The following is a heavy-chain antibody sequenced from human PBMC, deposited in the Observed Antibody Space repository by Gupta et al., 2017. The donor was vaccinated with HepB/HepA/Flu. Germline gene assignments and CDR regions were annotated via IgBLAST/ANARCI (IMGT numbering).Heavy chain of an antibody. V-gene: IGHV3-23*01. CDR2: ISGSGGST. CDR3: AKDQYCSSTSCYNPAAGTGPFDY. Sequence: EVQLLESGGGLVQPGGSLRLSCAASGFTFSSYAMSWVRQAPGKGLEWVSAISGSGGSTYYADSVKGRFTISRDNSKNTLYLQMNSLRAEDTAVYYCAKDQYCSSTSCYNPAAGTGPFDYWGQGTLVTVSS. D-gene: IGHD2-2*01. CDR1: GFTFSSYA. J-gene: IGHJ4*02.